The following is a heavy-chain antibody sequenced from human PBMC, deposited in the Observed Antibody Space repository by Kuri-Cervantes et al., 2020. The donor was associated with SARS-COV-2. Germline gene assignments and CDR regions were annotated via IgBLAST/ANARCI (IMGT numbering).Heavy chain of an antibody. J-gene: IGHJ3*02. V-gene: IGHV3-21*04. CDR2: ISSSSSYI. Sequence: GSLRLSCAASGFTFSSYAMSWVRQAPGKGLEWVSSISSSSSYIYYADSVKGRFTISRDNAKNSLYLQMNSLRAEDTAVYYCAKDEDSSGWWRAFDIWGQGTMVTVSS. CDR1: GFTFSSYA. CDR3: AKDEDSSGWWRAFDI. D-gene: IGHD6-19*01.